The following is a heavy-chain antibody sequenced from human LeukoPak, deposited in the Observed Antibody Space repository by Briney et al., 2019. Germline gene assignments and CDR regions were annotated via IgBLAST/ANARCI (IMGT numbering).Heavy chain of an antibody. Sequence: GGSLRLSCAASGFTFSSYGMSWVRQARGKGLEWVSGISGSGGKTYSADSVQGRFTISRENSKNTPYLQMNSLRAEDTAVYYCAKGGAVSSKSITMVRGTRRYNYYMDVWGKGTTVTTSS. V-gene: IGHV3-23*01. J-gene: IGHJ6*03. CDR3: AKGGAVSSKSITMVRGTRRYNYYMDV. D-gene: IGHD3-10*01. CDR1: GFTFSSYG. CDR2: ISGSGGKT.